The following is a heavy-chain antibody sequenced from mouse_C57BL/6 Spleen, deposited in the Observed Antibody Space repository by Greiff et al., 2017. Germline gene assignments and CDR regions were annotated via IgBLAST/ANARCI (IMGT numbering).Heavy chain of an antibody. Sequence: DVQLVESGPGLVKPSQSLSLTCSVTGYSITSGYYWNWIRQFPGNKLEWMGYISYDGSNNYNPSLKNRISITRDTSKNQFFLKLNSVTTEDTATYYCARGAYDGYFMDYWGQGTSVTVSS. CDR2: ISYDGSN. V-gene: IGHV3-6*01. J-gene: IGHJ4*01. CDR1: GYSITSGYY. CDR3: ARGAYDGYFMDY. D-gene: IGHD2-3*01.